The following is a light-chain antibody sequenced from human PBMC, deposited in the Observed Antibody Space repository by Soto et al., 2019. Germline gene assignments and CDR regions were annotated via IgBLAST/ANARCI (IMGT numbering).Light chain of an antibody. CDR3: SSYTSSSVVV. J-gene: IGLJ2*01. CDR1: SRDIGTYNL. Sequence: QSALTQPASVSGSPGQSITISCTGTSRDIGTYNLVSWYQHYAGKAPKLIIYEVTKRPSGVSNRFSGSKSGNTASLTISGLQAEDEADYYCSSYTSSSVVVFGGGTKLTVL. V-gene: IGLV2-14*02. CDR2: EVT.